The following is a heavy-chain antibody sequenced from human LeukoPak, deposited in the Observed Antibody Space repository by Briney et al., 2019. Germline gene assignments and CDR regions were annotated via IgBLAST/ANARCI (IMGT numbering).Heavy chain of an antibody. CDR2: IYTSGST. Sequence: NPSETLSLTCTVSGGSISSGSYYWSWIRQPAGQGLEWIGRIYTSGSTNYNPSLKSRVTISVDTSKNQFSLKLSSATAADTAVYYCAQGNYDILTGYPPSWFDPWGQGTLVTVSS. CDR1: GGSISSGSYY. D-gene: IGHD3-9*01. J-gene: IGHJ5*02. V-gene: IGHV4-61*02. CDR3: AQGNYDILTGYPPSWFDP.